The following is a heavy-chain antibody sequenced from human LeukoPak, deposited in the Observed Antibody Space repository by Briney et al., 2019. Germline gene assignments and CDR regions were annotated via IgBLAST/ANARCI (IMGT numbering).Heavy chain of an antibody. V-gene: IGHV3-7*01. CDR1: GFTFSSYW. D-gene: IGHD3-22*01. CDR2: IKQDGSEK. Sequence: GGSLRLSCAASGFTFSSYWMSWVRQAPGKGLEWVANIKQDGSEKYYVDSVKGRFTISRDNAKNSLYLQMNSLRAEDTAVYYCARECIRGSYYDSSGYYPLRWFDPWGQGTLVTVSS. CDR3: ARECIRGSYYDSSGYYPLRWFDP. J-gene: IGHJ5*02.